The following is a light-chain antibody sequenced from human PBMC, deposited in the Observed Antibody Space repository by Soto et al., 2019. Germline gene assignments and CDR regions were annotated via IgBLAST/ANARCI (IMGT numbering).Light chain of an antibody. Sequence: EIVMTQSPATLSVSPGERATLSRRASQSVSSNLAWYQQKPGQAPRLLIYGASARATGIPARFSGSGSETEFTLSISSLQSEDFAVYYCQQYNNWPRTFGQGTKVDIK. J-gene: IGKJ1*01. CDR2: GAS. CDR1: QSVSSN. CDR3: QQYNNWPRT. V-gene: IGKV3-15*01.